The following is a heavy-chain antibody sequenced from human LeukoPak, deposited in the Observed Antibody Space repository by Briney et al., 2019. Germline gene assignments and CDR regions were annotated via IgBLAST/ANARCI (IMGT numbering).Heavy chain of an antibody. D-gene: IGHD1-26*01. CDR2: IKSKTDGGTT. V-gene: IGHV3-15*01. J-gene: IGHJ3*02. CDR1: GFTFSNAW. Sequence: GGSLRLSCAASGFTFSNAWMSWVRQAPGKGLEWVGRIKSKTDGGTTDYAAPVKGTFTISRDDSKNTLYLQMNSLKTEDTAVYYCTTGARRRGAFDIWGQGTMVTVSS. CDR3: TTGARRRGAFDI.